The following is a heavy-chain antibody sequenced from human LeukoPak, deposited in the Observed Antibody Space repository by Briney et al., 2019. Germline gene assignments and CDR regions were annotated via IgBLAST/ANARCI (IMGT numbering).Heavy chain of an antibody. J-gene: IGHJ5*01. CDR1: GSTFTIHY. D-gene: IGHD2-15*01. Sequence: ASVRVSCKASGSTFTIHYLHWAPQDRSQGLEWIRSTNTYAGSTTYAQKCVSIVTMTRDTSTSTAYMKLSSLVSEDTAFYSCRRGVAATGARWFDSWGQGTLVTVSS. V-gene: IGHV1-46*01. CDR2: TNTYAGST. CDR3: RRGVAATGARWFDS.